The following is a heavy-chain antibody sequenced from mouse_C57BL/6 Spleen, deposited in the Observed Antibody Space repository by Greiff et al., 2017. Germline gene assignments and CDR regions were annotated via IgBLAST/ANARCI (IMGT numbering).Heavy chain of an antibody. Sequence: EVQLVESGGGLVQPGGSMKLSCAASGFTFSDAWMDWVRQSPEKGLEWVAEIRNKANNHATYYAESVKGRFTISRDDSKSSVYLQMNSLRAEDTGIYYCTRWWLLPYYAMDYWGQGTSVTVSS. J-gene: IGHJ4*01. CDR3: TRWWLLPYYAMDY. CDR2: IRNKANNHAT. CDR1: GFTFSDAW. D-gene: IGHD2-3*01. V-gene: IGHV6-6*01.